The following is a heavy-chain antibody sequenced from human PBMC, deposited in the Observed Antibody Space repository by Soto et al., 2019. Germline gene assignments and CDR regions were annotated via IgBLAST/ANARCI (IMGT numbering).Heavy chain of an antibody. CDR1: GGSFIGYY. V-gene: IGHV4-34*01. D-gene: IGHD3-3*01. J-gene: IGHJ5*02. CDR2: IDHSGYT. CDR3: ARVRDWFDP. Sequence: PSETLSLTCAVYGGSFIGYYCNWIRQPPGKGLEWIGEIDHSGYTNYNPSLKSRVTISVDTSKNQFSLRLTSATAADTAVYYCARVRDWFDPWGQGTLVTVSS.